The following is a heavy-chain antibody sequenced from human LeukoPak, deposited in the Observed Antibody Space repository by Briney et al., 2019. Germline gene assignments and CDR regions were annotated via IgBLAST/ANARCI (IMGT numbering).Heavy chain of an antibody. V-gene: IGHV3-30*18. J-gene: IGHJ3*02. Sequence: GTSVRLSCAASGFTFTQYAMHWVRQAPGKGLEGVAVVSNDGNQKKYSDSVWDRSTISRDNSENTIYLQMNNLRLEDTAVYYCAKDRPNYYETSGPLEGDALDIWSQGANVIVSS. D-gene: IGHD3-22*01. CDR1: GFTFTQYA. CDR3: AKDRPNYYETSGPLEGDALDI. CDR2: VSNDGNQK.